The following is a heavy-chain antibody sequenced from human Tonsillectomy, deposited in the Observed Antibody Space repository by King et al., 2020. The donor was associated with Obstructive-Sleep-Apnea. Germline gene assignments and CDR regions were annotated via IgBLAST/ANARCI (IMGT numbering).Heavy chain of an antibody. D-gene: IGHD6-13*01. CDR2: VYYSGSA. CDR1: GGSISSSSYY. CDR3: AGGGLDSSSWCNFDY. Sequence: VQLQESGPGLVKPSETLSLTCTVSGGSISSSSYYWGWIRQPPGKGLEWIGSVYYSGSAYYNPSLKSRVTISVDTSKNQFSLKLSSVTAADTAVYYCAGGGLDSSSWCNFDYWGQGTLVTVSS. J-gene: IGHJ4*02. V-gene: IGHV4-39*07.